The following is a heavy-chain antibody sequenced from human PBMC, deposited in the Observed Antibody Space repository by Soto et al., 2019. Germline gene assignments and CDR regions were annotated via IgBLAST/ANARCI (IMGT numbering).Heavy chain of an antibody. Sequence: PGESLKISCKGSGYSFTSYWIGWVRQMPGKGLEWMGIIYPGDSDTRYSPSFQGQVTISADKSISTAYLQWSSLKASDTAMYYCERNNRGDGYSYVLVYYYGMDVWGQGTTVTVSS. CDR3: ERNNRGDGYSYVLVYYYGMDV. D-gene: IGHD5-18*01. J-gene: IGHJ6*02. V-gene: IGHV5-51*01. CDR1: GYSFTSYW. CDR2: IYPGDSDT.